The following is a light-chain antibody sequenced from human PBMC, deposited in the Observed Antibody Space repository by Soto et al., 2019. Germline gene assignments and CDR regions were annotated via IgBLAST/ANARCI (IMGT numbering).Light chain of an antibody. J-gene: IGLJ2*01. CDR3: ISFTSSNTGV. CDR2: DVS. Sequence: QSALTQPASVSGSPGQSITISCTGTSSDIGAYNYVSWYQQHPGKAPKLMIYDVSNRPSGVSDRFSGSKSGNTAPLTISGLQADDEADYYCISFTSSNTGVFGGGTKVTVL. CDR1: SSDIGAYNY. V-gene: IGLV2-14*03.